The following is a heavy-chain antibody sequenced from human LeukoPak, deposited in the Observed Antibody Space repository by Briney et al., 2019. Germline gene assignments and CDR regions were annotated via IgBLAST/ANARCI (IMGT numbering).Heavy chain of an antibody. V-gene: IGHV1-69*13. Sequence: SVKVSCKASGGTFSSYAISWVRQAPGQGPDWMGGIIPIFGTANYAQKFQGRVTITADESTSTAYMELSSLRSEDTAVYYCARGIAVAGTDPFVYWGQGTLVTVSS. CDR2: IIPIFGTA. CDR3: ARGIAVAGTDPFVY. CDR1: GGTFSSYA. J-gene: IGHJ4*02. D-gene: IGHD6-19*01.